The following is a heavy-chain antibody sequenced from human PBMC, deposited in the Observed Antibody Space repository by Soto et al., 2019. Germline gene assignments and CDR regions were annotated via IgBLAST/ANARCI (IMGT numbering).Heavy chain of an antibody. Sequence: LRLSCAASGSTFSDYYMSWIRQAPGKGLEWVSYIGSSDNIIYYADSVKGRFTISRDNAKNSLYLQMNSLRAEDTAVYYCARDLGYYESSGYFDYWGQGTLVTVSS. CDR1: GSTFSDYY. CDR2: IGSSDNII. CDR3: ARDLGYYESSGYFDY. V-gene: IGHV3-11*01. D-gene: IGHD3-22*01. J-gene: IGHJ4*02.